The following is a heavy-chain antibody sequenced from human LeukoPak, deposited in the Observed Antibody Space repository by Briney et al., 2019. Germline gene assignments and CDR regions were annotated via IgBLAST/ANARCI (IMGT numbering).Heavy chain of an antibody. D-gene: IGHD6-19*01. CDR1: GFTFSSYA. J-gene: IGHJ4*02. Sequence: PGRSLRLSCAASGFTFSSYAMHWVRQAPGKGLAWVAVISYEGSNKYYADSVKGRFTISRDNSKNTLYLQMNSLGAEDTAVYYCARAGNGWYFDFWGQGTLVTVSS. V-gene: IGHV3-30-3*01. CDR3: ARAGNGWYFDF. CDR2: ISYEGSNK.